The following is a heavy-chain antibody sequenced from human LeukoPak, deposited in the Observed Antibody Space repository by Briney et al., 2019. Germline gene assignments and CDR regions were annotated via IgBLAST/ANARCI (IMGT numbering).Heavy chain of an antibody. J-gene: IGHJ4*02. CDR1: GFTFSSYG. V-gene: IGHV3-30*03. D-gene: IGHD6-13*01. Sequence: PGRSLRLSCAASGFTFSSYGMHWVRQAPGKGLEWVAVISHDGNNKHYADSMKGRFTISRDNSKNTLYLQMNSLRPEDTAVYSCARDRESTWSFDYWGQGILVTVSS. CDR3: ARDRESTWSFDY. CDR2: ISHDGNNK.